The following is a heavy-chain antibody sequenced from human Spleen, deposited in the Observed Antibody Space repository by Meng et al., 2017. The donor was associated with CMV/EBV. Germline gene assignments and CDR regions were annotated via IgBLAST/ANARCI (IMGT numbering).Heavy chain of an antibody. Sequence: GGSLRLSCAASGFSFSTFAMHWVRQAPGKGLEWVAFIRNDGNDKYYADSVKGRFTISRDNSKNTLYVQMNSLRTEDTAVYYCQRAQGQDWGQGTLVTVSS. CDR2: IRNDGNDK. J-gene: IGHJ4*02. CDR1: GFSFSTFA. CDR3: QRAQGQD. V-gene: IGHV3-30*02.